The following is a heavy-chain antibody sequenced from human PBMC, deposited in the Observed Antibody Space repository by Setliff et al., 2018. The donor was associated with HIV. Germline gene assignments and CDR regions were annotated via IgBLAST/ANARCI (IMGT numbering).Heavy chain of an antibody. CDR2: ITPSGDT. Sequence: PSETLSLTCAVYGGSVSGHYWGWFRQPPGKGLEWIGEITPSGDTNYIPSLNSRVTMSLDTSKNQFSLNLNSVTAADTAVYYCANRLYYYDSSGSLREEGFDPWGQGTLVTVSS. D-gene: IGHD3-22*01. V-gene: IGHV4-34*01. J-gene: IGHJ5*02. CDR3: ANRLYYYDSSGSLREEGFDP. CDR1: GGSVSGHY.